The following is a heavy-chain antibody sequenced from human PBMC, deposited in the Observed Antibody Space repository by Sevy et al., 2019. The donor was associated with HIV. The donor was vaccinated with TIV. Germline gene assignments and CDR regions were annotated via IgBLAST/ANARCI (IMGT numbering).Heavy chain of an antibody. Sequence: GSLRLSCAASGFTFSSYWMSWVRQAPGKGLEWVATMKEDGSERNYVDSVKGRFTISRDNAKNSLYLQMNSLRAEDTAVYYCVRQGVGGYSYSLDCWGQGTLVTVSS. J-gene: IGHJ4*02. CDR3: VRQGVGGYSYSLDC. D-gene: IGHD5-18*01. CDR2: MKEDGSER. CDR1: GFTFSSYW. V-gene: IGHV3-7*01.